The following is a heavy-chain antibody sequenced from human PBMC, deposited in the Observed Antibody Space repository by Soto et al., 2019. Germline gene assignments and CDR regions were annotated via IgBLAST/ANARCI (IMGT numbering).Heavy chain of an antibody. V-gene: IGHV3-7*01. Sequence: EVQLVESGGGLVQPGGSLRLSCAASGFTFSSYWMTWVRQAPGKGLEWVANTNQDGSKKNYLDSVKGRFTISRDNAKNSLYLQMNSLRAEDTAVYYCAGEVFGNNSDYFYMDVWGTGTTVTVSS. CDR1: GFTFSSYW. CDR2: TNQDGSKK. J-gene: IGHJ6*03. D-gene: IGHD1-20*01. CDR3: AGEVFGNNSDYFYMDV.